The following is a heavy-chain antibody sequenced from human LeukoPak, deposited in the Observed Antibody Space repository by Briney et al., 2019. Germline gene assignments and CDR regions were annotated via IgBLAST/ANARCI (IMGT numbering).Heavy chain of an antibody. Sequence: GGSLRLSCAASGFTFDDYGMSWVRQAPGKGLEWVSGINWNGGSTGYADSVKGRFTISRDNAKNSLYLQMNSLRAEDTALYHCAREAPIYCGGDCYLDVWGKGTTVTISS. CDR2: INWNGGST. D-gene: IGHD2-21*02. V-gene: IGHV3-20*01. CDR1: GFTFDDYG. J-gene: IGHJ6*04. CDR3: AREAPIYCGGDCYLDV.